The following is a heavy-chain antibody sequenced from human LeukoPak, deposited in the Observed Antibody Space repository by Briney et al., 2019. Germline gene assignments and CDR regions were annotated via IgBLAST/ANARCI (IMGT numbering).Heavy chain of an antibody. Sequence: ASVKVSCKASGGTFSSYAISWVRQAPGQGLEWMGGIIPIFGTANYAQKFQGRVTITADESTSTAYVELSSLRSEDTAVYYCARVAPYDELVPDREAFDIWGQGTMVTVSS. V-gene: IGHV1-69*13. CDR3: ARVAPYDELVPDREAFDI. CDR2: IIPIFGTA. CDR1: GGTFSSYA. J-gene: IGHJ3*02. D-gene: IGHD6-6*01.